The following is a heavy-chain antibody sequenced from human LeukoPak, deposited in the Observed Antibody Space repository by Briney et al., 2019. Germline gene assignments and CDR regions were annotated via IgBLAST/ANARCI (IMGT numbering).Heavy chain of an antibody. J-gene: IGHJ4*02. CDR1: GFTFNRAW. CDR2: IKEDGSEK. D-gene: IGHD4-17*01. Sequence: GGSLRLSCAASGFTFNRAWMSWVRQTPEKRLEFVANIKEDGSEKYYVDSVKGRFTISRDNAKNSLYLQMNSLRAEDTAVYYCARDGPYGDLSDYWGQGTLVTVSS. V-gene: IGHV3-7*01. CDR3: ARDGPYGDLSDY.